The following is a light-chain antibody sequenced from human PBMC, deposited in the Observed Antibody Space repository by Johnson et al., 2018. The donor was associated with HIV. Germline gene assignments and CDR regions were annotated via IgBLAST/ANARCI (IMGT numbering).Light chain of an antibody. V-gene: IGLV1-51*01. CDR2: DNN. Sequence: SVLTQPPSVSAAPGQKVTISCSGSSSHIGNNYVSWYQQLPGTAPKLLIYDNNKRPSGIPDRFSGSKSGTSATLGITGLQTGDEADYYCGTWDSSLSVYVFGTGTKVTVL. CDR3: GTWDSSLSVYV. CDR1: SSHIGNNY. J-gene: IGLJ1*01.